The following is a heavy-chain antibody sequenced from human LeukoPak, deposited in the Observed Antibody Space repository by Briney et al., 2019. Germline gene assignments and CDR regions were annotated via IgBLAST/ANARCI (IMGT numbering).Heavy chain of an antibody. J-gene: IGHJ3*02. CDR2: IYHSGST. CDR1: GYSISTNYY. D-gene: IGHD6-19*01. Sequence: SETLSLTCAVSGYSISTNYYWGWIRQPPGKGLEWIGNIYHSGSTYYNPSLKSRVTLSVDTSKNQFSLKLSSVTAADTAVYYCAREQSSGRYLGAFDIWGHGTMVTVSS. CDR3: AREQSSGRYLGAFDI. V-gene: IGHV4-38-2*02.